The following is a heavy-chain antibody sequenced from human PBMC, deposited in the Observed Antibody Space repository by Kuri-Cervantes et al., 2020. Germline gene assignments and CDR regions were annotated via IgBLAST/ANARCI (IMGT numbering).Heavy chain of an antibody. D-gene: IGHD5-24*01. CDR1: GGSISSGDYY. CDR2: IYYSGST. V-gene: IGHV4-30-4*01. Sequence: SETLSLTCTVSGGSISSGDYYWSWIRQPPGKGLEWIGYIYYSGSTYYNPSLKSRVTISVDTSKNQFSLKLSSMTAADTAVYYCARDALRENYYYYGMDVWGQGTTVTVSS. J-gene: IGHJ6*02. CDR3: ARDALRENYYYYGMDV.